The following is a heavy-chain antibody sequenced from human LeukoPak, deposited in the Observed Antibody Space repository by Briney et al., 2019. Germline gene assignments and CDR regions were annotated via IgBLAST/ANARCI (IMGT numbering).Heavy chain of an antibody. V-gene: IGHV4-39*01. D-gene: IGHD3-22*01. Sequence: PSETLSLTCTVSSGSISTSNYYWGWVRQPPGKALEWIGNIFYSGSTYYSPSLKSRVTISVDTSKNQFSLKLSSVTAADTAVYYCARHPYYDSSGYHRWGQGTLVTVSS. CDR1: SGSISTSNYY. CDR2: IFYSGST. J-gene: IGHJ4*02. CDR3: ARHPYYDSSGYHR.